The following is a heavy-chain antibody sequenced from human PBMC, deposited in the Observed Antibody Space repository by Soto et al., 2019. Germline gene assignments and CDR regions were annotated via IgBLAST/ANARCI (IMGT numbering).Heavy chain of an antibody. Sequence: SETLSLTCTVSGGSISSGDYYWSWIRQPPGKGLEWIGYIYYSGSTYYNPSLKSRVTISVGTSKNQFSLKLSSVTAADTAVYYCARGGYFHYFDYWGQGTLVTVSS. CDR1: GGSISSGDYY. CDR3: ARGGYFHYFDY. D-gene: IGHD3-22*01. CDR2: IYYSGST. J-gene: IGHJ4*02. V-gene: IGHV4-30-4*01.